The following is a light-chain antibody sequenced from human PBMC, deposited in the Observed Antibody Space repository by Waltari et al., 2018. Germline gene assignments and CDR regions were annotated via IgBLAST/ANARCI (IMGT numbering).Light chain of an antibody. V-gene: IGLV2-11*01. CDR1: SSDVGVYDF. Sequence: QSALTQPRSVSGSPGQSVTISCSGTSSDVGVYDFISLYQHHPGKAPKLMIYDVTKPPPGVPDRFSGAKSGSTASLTISGLQAEDEADYYCCSYAGTYFWVFGGGTKLTVL. CDR2: DVT. CDR3: CSYAGTYFWV. J-gene: IGLJ3*02.